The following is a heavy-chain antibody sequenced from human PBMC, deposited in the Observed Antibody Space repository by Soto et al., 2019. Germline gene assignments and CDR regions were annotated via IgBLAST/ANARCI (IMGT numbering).Heavy chain of an antibody. CDR1: GGSISSSSYY. J-gene: IGHJ6*03. V-gene: IGHV4-39*01. CDR2: IYYSGST. CDR3: ARLYYDFWSGYSANMDV. D-gene: IGHD3-3*01. Sequence: SETLSLTCTVSGGSISSSSYYWGWIRQPPGKGLEWIGSIYYSGSTYYNPSLKSRVTISVDTSKNQFSLKLSSVTAADTAVYYCARLYYDFWSGYSANMDVWGKGTTVTVSS.